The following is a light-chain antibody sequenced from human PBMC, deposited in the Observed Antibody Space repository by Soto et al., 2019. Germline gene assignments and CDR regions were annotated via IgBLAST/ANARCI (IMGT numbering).Light chain of an antibody. CDR2: EVD. V-gene: IGLV2-8*01. CDR3: SSYAGSDILL. CDR1: STDVGGYNS. J-gene: IGLJ2*01. Sequence: QSALTQPPSASGSPGQSVTVSCTGTSTDVGGYNSVSWYQQHPGKAPKLIIYEVDKRPSGVPDRVSGSKSGNTASLTVCGLQDDDEADYFCSSYAGSDILLFGGGTKLTVL.